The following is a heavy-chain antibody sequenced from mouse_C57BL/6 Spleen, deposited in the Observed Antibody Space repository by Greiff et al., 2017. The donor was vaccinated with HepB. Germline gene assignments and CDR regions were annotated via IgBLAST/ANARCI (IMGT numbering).Heavy chain of an antibody. J-gene: IGHJ1*03. CDR3: ARGHPWYFDV. CDR1: GFTFSSYA. Sequence: EVQLHESGGGLVKPGGSLKLSCAASGFTFSSYAMSWVRQTPEKRLEWVATISDGGSYTYYPDNVKGRFTISRDNAKNNLYLQMSHLKSEDTAMYYCARGHPWYFDVWGTGTTVTVSS. V-gene: IGHV5-4*01. CDR2: ISDGGSYT.